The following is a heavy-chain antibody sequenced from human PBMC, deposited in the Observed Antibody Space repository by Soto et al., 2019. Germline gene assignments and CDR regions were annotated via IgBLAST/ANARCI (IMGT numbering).Heavy chain of an antibody. D-gene: IGHD1-26*01. V-gene: IGHV4-59*01. J-gene: IGHJ5*02. Sequence: TETLSLTCTVSGGSISSYYWSWIRQPPGKGLEWIGYIYYSGSTNYNPSLKSRVTISVDTSKNQFSLKLSSVTAADTAVYYCARDGYSGSYLGNWFDPWGQGTLVTVSS. CDR2: IYYSGST. CDR1: GGSISSYY. CDR3: ARDGYSGSYLGNWFDP.